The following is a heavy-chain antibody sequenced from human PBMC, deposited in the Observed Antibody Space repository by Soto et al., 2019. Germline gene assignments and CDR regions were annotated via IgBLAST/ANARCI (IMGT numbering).Heavy chain of an antibody. CDR1: GGSISSYY. CDR2: IYYSGST. D-gene: IGHD3-3*01. V-gene: IGHV4-59*01. CDR3: ARGLTRDYDFWSGYYPNYYYYGMDV. J-gene: IGHJ6*02. Sequence: PSETLSLTCTVSGGSISSYYWSWIRQPPGKGLEWIGYIYYSGSTNYNPSLKSRVTISVDTSKNQFSLKLSSVTAADTAVYYCARGLTRDYDFWSGYYPNYYYYGMDVWGQGTTVTVSS.